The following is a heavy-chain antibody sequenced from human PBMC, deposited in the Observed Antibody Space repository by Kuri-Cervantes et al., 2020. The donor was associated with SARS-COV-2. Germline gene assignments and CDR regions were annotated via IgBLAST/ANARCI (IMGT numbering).Heavy chain of an antibody. D-gene: IGHD3-10*01. CDR1: GGTFSSSV. Sequence: SVKVSCKTSGGTFSSSVISWVRQAPGQGLEWVGGIIPLSGTADYAQRFQGTVTITADKSTSTVYMELSSLRSEDTAVYYCARRITSVRGVRPYFDSWGQGTLVTVSS. CDR3: ARRITSVRGVRPYFDS. J-gene: IGHJ4*02. V-gene: IGHV1-69*06. CDR2: IIPLSGTA.